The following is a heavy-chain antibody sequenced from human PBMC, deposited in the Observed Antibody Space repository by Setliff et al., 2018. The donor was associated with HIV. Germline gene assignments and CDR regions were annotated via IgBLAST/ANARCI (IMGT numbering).Heavy chain of an antibody. CDR1: GGSISSNSYY. V-gene: IGHV4-61*09. CDR2: IYITGNT. D-gene: IGHD3-16*01. J-gene: IGHJ4*02. Sequence: SETLSLTCTVSGGSISSNSYYWSWIRQPAGKGLEWIGHIYITGNTNYNPSLKSRATISVDTSMNYLSLNLTSVTAADTAVYFCARDMMRWLVMVPGATRGYFDAWGQGALVTVSS. CDR3: ARDMMRWLVMVPGATRGYFDA.